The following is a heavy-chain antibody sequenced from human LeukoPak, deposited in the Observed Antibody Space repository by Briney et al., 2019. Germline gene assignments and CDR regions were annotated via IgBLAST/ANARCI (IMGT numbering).Heavy chain of an antibody. CDR2: IYTGGST. CDR3: ARNLGTLATGGVALDI. D-gene: IGHD1-14*01. CDR1: GFAVGSKY. V-gene: IGHV3-66*01. Sequence: GGSLRLSCAASGFAVGSKYMRWVRQAPGKGLEWVAVIYTGGSTHHPDSVKGRFTISRDDSKNTVSLQMNSLRVEDTAMYYCARNLGTLATGGVALDIWGQGTMVTVAS. J-gene: IGHJ3*02.